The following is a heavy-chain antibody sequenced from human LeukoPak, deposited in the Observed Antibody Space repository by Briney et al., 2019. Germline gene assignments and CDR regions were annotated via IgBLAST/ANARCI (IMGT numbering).Heavy chain of an antibody. CDR1: GYSFTSHY. V-gene: IGHV1-46*01. Sequence: ASVKVSCKASGYSFTSHYMHWVRQTPGQGLEWMGLINPSGSSTLYAQKFQGRVTMTRDMSTTTDYMELSSLRSEDTAVYYCARDNSVGDIAWWFDPWGQGTLVTVSS. J-gene: IGHJ5*02. CDR3: ARDNSVGDIAWWFDP. CDR2: INPSGSST. D-gene: IGHD3-16*02.